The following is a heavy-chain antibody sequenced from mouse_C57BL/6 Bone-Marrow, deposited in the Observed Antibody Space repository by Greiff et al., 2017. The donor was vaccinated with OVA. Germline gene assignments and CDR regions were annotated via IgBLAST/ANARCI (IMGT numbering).Heavy chain of an antibody. CDR3: ARRFITTYFDY. CDR2: IYPGGGYT. D-gene: IGHD1-1*01. J-gene: IGHJ2*01. CDR1: GYTFTNYW. Sequence: VQLQESGAELVRPGTSVKMSCKASGYTFTNYWIGWAKQRPGHGLEWIGDIYPGGGYTNYNEKFKGKATLTADKSSSTAYMQFSSLTSEDSAIYYCARRFITTYFDYWGQGTTLTVSS. V-gene: IGHV1-63*01.